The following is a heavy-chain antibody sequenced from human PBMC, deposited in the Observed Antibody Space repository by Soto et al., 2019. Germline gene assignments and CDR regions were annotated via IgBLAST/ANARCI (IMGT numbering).Heavy chain of an antibody. CDR1: GYSFAGYW. Sequence: GESLTISCTGSGYSFAGYWITWVRQKPGKGLEWMGRIDPSDSQTYYSPSFRGHVTISVTKSITTVFLQWSSLRASDTAMYYCARPLWGDYSNWFDPWGQGTLITVSS. CDR2: IDPSDSQT. D-gene: IGHD4-17*01. V-gene: IGHV5-10-1*01. CDR3: ARPLWGDYSNWFDP. J-gene: IGHJ5*02.